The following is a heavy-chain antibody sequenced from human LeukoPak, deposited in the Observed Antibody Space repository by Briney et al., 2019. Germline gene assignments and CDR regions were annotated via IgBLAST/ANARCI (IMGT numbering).Heavy chain of an antibody. V-gene: IGHV4-59*08. J-gene: IGHJ6*02. CDR1: GGSISTYY. CDR3: ARHGSRSGWRDPYFYYYGMDV. Sequence: SETLSLTCTVSGGSISTYYWSWIRQPPGKGLEWIAYIDYRGSTTYNPSLKSRVTISVDTSRNQFSLKLNSVTAADTAMYYCARHGSRSGWRDPYFYYYGMDVWGQGTTVTVSS. CDR2: IDYRGST. D-gene: IGHD6-19*01.